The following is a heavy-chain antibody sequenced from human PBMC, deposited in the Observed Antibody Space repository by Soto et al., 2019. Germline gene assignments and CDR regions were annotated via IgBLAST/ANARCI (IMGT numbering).Heavy chain of an antibody. CDR3: ARCCRTDIVVVVAATSHDAFDI. Sequence: ASVKVSCEASGGTFNSYGIRWVRQAPGQGLEGMGWISASKGNTNYAQKLQGRVTMTTDPSTSTAYMDLRSLRSDDKAVYYWARCCRTDIVVVVAATSHDAFDIWGQGTMVTVSS. V-gene: IGHV1-18*01. D-gene: IGHD2-15*01. J-gene: IGHJ3*02. CDR2: ISASKGNT. CDR1: GGTFNSYG.